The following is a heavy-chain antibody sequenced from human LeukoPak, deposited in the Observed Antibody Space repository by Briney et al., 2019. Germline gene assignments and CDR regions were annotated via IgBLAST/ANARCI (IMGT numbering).Heavy chain of an antibody. CDR3: ARDLSSSWYVGYYMDV. V-gene: IGHV3-66*01. CDR2: IYSGGST. J-gene: IGHJ6*03. D-gene: IGHD6-13*01. Sequence: PGGSLRLSCAASGFTFSSYSMNWVRQTPGKGLEWVSVIYSGGSTYYADSVKGRFTISRDNSKNTLYLQMNSLRAEDTAVYYCARDLSSSWYVGYYMDVWGKGTTVTISS. CDR1: GFTFSSYS.